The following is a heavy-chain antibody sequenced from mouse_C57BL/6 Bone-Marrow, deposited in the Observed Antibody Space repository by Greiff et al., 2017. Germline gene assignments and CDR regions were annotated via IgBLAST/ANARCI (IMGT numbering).Heavy chain of an antibody. V-gene: IGHV1-81*01. J-gene: IGHJ3*01. CDR2: IFPRSGNT. CDR1: GYTFTSYG. CDR3: ARGWFLFAY. D-gene: IGHD2-3*01. Sequence: QVQLQQSGAELARPGASVKLSCKASGYTFTSYGISWVKQRTGQGLEWIGEIFPRSGNTYYNEKVKGKATLTADKSSSTAYMELRSLTSEDSAVYFCARGWFLFAYWGQGTLVTVSA.